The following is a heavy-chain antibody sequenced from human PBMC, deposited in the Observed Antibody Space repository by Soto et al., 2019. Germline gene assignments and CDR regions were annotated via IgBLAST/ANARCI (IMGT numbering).Heavy chain of an antibody. CDR1: GYTLTELS. V-gene: IGHV1-24*01. J-gene: IGHJ4*02. Sequence: ASVKVSCKVSGYTLTELSMHWVRQAPGKGLEWMGGLDPEDGETIYAQKFQGRVTMTEDTSTDTAYMELSSQRSEDTAVYYCATDSGRDGYSSFDYWGQGTLVTVSS. CDR2: LDPEDGET. CDR3: ATDSGRDGYSSFDY. D-gene: IGHD5-18*01.